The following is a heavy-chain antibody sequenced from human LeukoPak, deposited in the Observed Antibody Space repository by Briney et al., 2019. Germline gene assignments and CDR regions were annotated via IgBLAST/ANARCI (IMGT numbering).Heavy chain of an antibody. D-gene: IGHD4-23*01. J-gene: IGHJ4*02. CDR2: ISWNSGSI. Sequence: PGRSLRLSCAASGFTFDDYAMHWVRQAPGKGLEWVSGISWNSGSIGYADSVKGRFTISRDNAKNSLYLQMNSLRAEDTALYYCAKDGSSSYGGTTGFDYWGQGTLVTVSS. CDR1: GFTFDDYA. V-gene: IGHV3-9*01. CDR3: AKDGSSSYGGTTGFDY.